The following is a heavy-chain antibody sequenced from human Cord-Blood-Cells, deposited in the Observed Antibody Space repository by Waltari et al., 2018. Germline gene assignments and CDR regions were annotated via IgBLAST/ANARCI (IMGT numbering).Heavy chain of an antibody. CDR1: VGSISSNSYY. J-gene: IGHJ5*02. V-gene: IGHV4-39*01. CDR2: IYYSGST. Sequence: QLQLQESGPGLVKPSETLSLTCTVSVGSISSNSYYWGWIRQPPGKGLEWIGSIYYSGSTYYNPSLKSRVTISVDTSKNQFSLKLSSVTAADTAVYYCARSKLVWFDPWGQGTLVTVSS. D-gene: IGHD6-6*01. CDR3: ARSKLVWFDP.